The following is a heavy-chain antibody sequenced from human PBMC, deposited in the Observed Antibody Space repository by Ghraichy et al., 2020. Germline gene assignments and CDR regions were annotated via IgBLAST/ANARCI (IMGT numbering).Heavy chain of an antibody. CDR3: ARVRPQFSSGWLFDAFDI. Sequence: ASVKVSCKASGYTFTSYDINWVRQATGQGLEWMGWMNPNSGNTGYAQKFQGRVTMTRNTSISTAYMELSSLRSEDTAVYYCARVRPQFSSGWLFDAFDIWGQGTMVTVSS. V-gene: IGHV1-8*01. J-gene: IGHJ3*02. CDR1: GYTFTSYD. D-gene: IGHD6-19*01. CDR2: MNPNSGNT.